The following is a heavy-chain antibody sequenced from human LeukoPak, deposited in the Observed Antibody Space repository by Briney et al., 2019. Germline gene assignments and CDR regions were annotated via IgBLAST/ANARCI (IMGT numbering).Heavy chain of an antibody. CDR3: ARDPDFIVGATRGDY. V-gene: IGHV3-48*01. J-gene: IGHJ4*02. Sequence: GGSLRLSCAASGFTFSSYSMNWVRQAPGKGLEWVSYISSSSSTIYYADSVKGRFTISRDNAKNSLYLQMNSLRAEDTAVYYCARDPDFIVGATRGDYWGQGTLVTVSS. CDR1: GFTFSSYS. D-gene: IGHD1-26*01. CDR2: ISSSSSTI.